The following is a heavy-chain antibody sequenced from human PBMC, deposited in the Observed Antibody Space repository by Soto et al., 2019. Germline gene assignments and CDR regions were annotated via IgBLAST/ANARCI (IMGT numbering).Heavy chain of an antibody. J-gene: IGHJ4*02. CDR1: GFTFSNAW. D-gene: IGHD4-4*01. Sequence: GGSLRLSCTASGFTFSNAWMSWVRQAQGKGLEWVGRIKSKTDGGTTDYAAPVKGRFTISRDDSKNTLYLQMNSLKTEDTAVYYCTTAVDYSTNFDYWGQGTLVTVSS. CDR2: IKSKTDGGTT. CDR3: TTAVDYSTNFDY. V-gene: IGHV3-15*01.